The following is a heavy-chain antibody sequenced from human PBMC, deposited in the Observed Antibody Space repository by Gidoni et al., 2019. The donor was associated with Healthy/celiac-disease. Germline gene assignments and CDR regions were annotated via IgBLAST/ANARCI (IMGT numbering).Heavy chain of an antibody. CDR2: INPNSGGT. CDR1: GYTFTGYY. D-gene: IGHD3-10*01. J-gene: IGHJ6*02. V-gene: IGHV1-2*04. CDR3: ARDQVYYGSGDYYGMDV. Sequence: QVQLVQSGAEVKKPGASVKVSCKASGYTFTGYYMHWVRQAPGQGLEWMGWINPNSGGTNYAQKFQGWVTMTRDTSISTAYMELSRLRSDDTAVYYCARDQVYYGSGDYYGMDVWGQGTTVTVSS.